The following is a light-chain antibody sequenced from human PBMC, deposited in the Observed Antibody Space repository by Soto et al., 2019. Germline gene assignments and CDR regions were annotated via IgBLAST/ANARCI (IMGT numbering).Light chain of an antibody. V-gene: IGKV1-39*01. CDR3: QQSYSTPPT. Sequence: DIQMAKCPSSLSPSVGDRATITCRVSHSISSSLKWYQQKPGKAPKLLIYAASSLQSGVPSRFSGSGSGTDFTLTISSLQPEDFATYYCQQSYSTPPTFGQGTKLEIK. CDR1: HSISSS. J-gene: IGKJ1*01. CDR2: AAS.